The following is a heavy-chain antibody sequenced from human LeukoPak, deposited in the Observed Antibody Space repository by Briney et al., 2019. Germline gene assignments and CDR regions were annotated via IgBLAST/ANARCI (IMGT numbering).Heavy chain of an antibody. V-gene: IGHV3-49*04. CDR1: GFTFGDYA. CDR2: IRSKAYGGTT. CDR3: TRVGDIVVVVAATYFDY. D-gene: IGHD2-15*01. J-gene: IGHJ4*02. Sequence: PGGSLRLSCTASGFTFGDYAMSWVRQAPGKGLEWVGFIRSKAYGGTTEYAASVKGRFSISRDDSKSIAYLQMNSLKTEDTAVYYCTRVGDIVVVVAATYFDYWGQGTVVTVSS.